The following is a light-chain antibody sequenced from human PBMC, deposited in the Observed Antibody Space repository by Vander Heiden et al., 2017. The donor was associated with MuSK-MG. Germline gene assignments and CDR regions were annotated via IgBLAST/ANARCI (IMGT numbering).Light chain of an antibody. CDR2: AAS. J-gene: IGKJ1*01. Sequence: AIQMTQSPSSLSASVGDRVTITCRASQGISTDLAWYQHKSGKAPRLLIYAASRLQSGVPSRFSGSGSGTDFTLTISSLQPDDFATYYCLQDDNFPWTFGQGTKVEIK. CDR1: QGISTD. CDR3: LQDDNFPWT. V-gene: IGKV1-6*01.